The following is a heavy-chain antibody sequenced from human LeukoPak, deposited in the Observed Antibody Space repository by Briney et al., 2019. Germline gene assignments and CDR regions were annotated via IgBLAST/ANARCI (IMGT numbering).Heavy chain of an antibody. CDR3: AGIPVFGVVLHQEPV. J-gene: IGHJ6*04. D-gene: IGHD3-3*01. V-gene: IGHV1-69*10. CDR2: FIPILGTA. CDR1: GGTFSDYA. Sequence: ASVKVSCKASGGTFSDYALNWVRQAPGQGLEWMGVFIPILGTANSTQKFQGRVTITADISTNTVYMELSSLRSEDTAVYFCAGIPVFGVVLHQEPVWGKGTTVTVPS.